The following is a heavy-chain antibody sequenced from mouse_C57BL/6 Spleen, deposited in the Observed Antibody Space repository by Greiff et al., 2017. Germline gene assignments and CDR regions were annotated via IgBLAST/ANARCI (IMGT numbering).Heavy chain of an antibody. CDR2: ISSGGSYT. CDR3: ARQPSLPYFGY. J-gene: IGHJ2*01. D-gene: IGHD5-1*01. V-gene: IGHV5-6*02. CDR1: GFTFSSYG. Sequence: EVMLVESGGDLVKPGGSLKLSCAASGFTFSSYGMSWVRQTPDKRLEWVATISSGGSYTYYPDSVKGRFTISRDNAKNPLYLQMSSLNSDNTAMYYCARQPSLPYFGYGGQGTTLTVSS.